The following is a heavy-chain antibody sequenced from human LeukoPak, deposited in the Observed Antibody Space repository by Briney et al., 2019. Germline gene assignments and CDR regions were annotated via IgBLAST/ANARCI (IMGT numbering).Heavy chain of an antibody. D-gene: IGHD2-15*01. CDR2: IIPIFGTA. CDR3: ARVGDCSGGSCYSGLFDP. CDR1: GGTFISYA. J-gene: IGHJ5*02. V-gene: IGHV1-69*13. Sequence: ASVKVSCKASGGTFISYAISWVRQAPGQGLEWMGGIIPIFGTANYAQKFQGRVTITADESTSTAYMELSSLRSEDTAVYYCARVGDCSGGSCYSGLFDPWGQGTLVTVSS.